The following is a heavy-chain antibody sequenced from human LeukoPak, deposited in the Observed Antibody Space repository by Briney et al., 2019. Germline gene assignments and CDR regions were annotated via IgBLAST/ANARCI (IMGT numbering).Heavy chain of an antibody. Sequence: SETLSLTCTVSGGSISSYQWSWIRQPPGKGLEWIGNIYYSGSTYYNPSLKSRVTISVDTSKNQFSLKLSSVTAADTAVYYCARLNGYCSGGSCLMVDYWGQGTLVTVSS. CDR1: GGSISSYQ. D-gene: IGHD2-15*01. J-gene: IGHJ4*02. V-gene: IGHV4-59*08. CDR2: IYYSGST. CDR3: ARLNGYCSGGSCLMVDY.